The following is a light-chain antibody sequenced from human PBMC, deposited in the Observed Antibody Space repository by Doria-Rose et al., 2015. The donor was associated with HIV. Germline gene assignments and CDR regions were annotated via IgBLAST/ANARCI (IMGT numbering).Light chain of an antibody. V-gene: IGKV3-20*01. Sequence: TQSPGTLSLSPGERATLSCRASQSFSSTYLAWYQQKPGQAPSLLIYDGSTRATGIPDRLSASESGTDFTLTVNRLEPEDFALYYCHQYGTSWTFGQGTKVEI. J-gene: IGKJ1*01. CDR3: HQYGTSWT. CDR1: QSFSSTY. CDR2: DGS.